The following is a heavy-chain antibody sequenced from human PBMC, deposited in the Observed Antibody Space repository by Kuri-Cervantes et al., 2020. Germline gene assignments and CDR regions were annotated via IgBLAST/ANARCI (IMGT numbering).Heavy chain of an antibody. V-gene: IGHV4-34*01. D-gene: IGHD3-10*01. J-gene: IGHJ4*02. CDR1: GGSFSGYY. CDR3: ARDGEERLESRYITMVRGVIAY. Sequence: SETLSLTCAVYGGSFSGYYWSWIRQPPGKGLEWIGEINHSGSTNYNPSLKSRVTISVDTSKNQFSLKLSSVTAADTAVYYCARDGEERLESRYITMVRGVIAYWGQGTLVTVSS. CDR2: INHSGST.